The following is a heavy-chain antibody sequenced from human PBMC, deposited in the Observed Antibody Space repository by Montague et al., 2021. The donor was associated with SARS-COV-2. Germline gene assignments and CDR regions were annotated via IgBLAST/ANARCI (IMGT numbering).Heavy chain of an antibody. CDR1: GGSFSVYY. Sequence: SETLSLTCAVYGGSFSVYYWSWIRQPPWKGLEWIWEINHSGSTNYNPSLKSRVTISSDTSKNQFSLELNSVTAADTAVYFCVVVVPAMRPRSDYWGQGTLVTVSS. D-gene: IGHD2-21*02. J-gene: IGHJ4*02. CDR2: INHSGST. CDR3: VVVVPAMRPRSDY. V-gene: IGHV4-34*01.